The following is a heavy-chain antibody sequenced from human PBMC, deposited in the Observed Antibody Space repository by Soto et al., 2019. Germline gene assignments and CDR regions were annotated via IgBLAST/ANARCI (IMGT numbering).Heavy chain of an antibody. CDR2: ISAYNGNT. J-gene: IGHJ4*02. CDR1: GYTFTSYG. D-gene: IGHD2-15*01. V-gene: IGHV1-18*01. CDR3: ARDPDIVVVVAPDY. Sequence: ASVKVSCKASGYTFTSYGISWVRQAPGQGLEWMGWISAYNGNTNYAQKLQGRVTMTTDTSTSTAYMELRSLRSDDTAVYYCARDPDIVVVVAPDYWGQGTLVTVSS.